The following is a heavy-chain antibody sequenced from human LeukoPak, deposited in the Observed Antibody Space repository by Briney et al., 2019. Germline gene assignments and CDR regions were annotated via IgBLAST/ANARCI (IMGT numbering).Heavy chain of an antibody. V-gene: IGHV3-30*01. CDR3: ARLCSGGSCYEDY. CDR2: ISYDGSNK. Sequence: GGSLRLSCATSGFTFSSYAMHWVRQAPGKGLEWVAVISYDGSNKYYADSVKGRFTISRDNSKNTLYLQMNSLRAEDTAVYYCARLCSGGSCYEDYWGQGPLVTVSS. D-gene: IGHD2-15*01. CDR1: GFTFSSYA. J-gene: IGHJ4*02.